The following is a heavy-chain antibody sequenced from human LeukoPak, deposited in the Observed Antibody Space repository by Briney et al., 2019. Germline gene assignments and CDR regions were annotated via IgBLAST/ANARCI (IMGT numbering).Heavy chain of an antibody. CDR1: GFTFSGSA. D-gene: IGHD3-22*01. CDR2: IRSKANSYAT. V-gene: IGHV3-73*01. CDR3: ARGGSSGYLLYMDY. Sequence: GGSLRLSCAASGFTFSGSAMHWVRQASGKGLEWVGRIRSKANSYATAYAASVKGRFTISRDDSKNTAYLQMNSLKTEDTAVYYCARGGSSGYLLYMDYCGQGTLVTVSS. J-gene: IGHJ4*02.